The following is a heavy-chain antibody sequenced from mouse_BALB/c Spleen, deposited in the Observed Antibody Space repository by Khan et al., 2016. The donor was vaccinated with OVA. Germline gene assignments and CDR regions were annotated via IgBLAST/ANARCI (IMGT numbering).Heavy chain of an antibody. V-gene: IGHV5-6-5*01. CDR2: ISSGGRT. CDR1: GFTFSNYA. CDR3: ARDYWFVY. J-gene: IGHJ3*01. Sequence: EVQLVESGGGLVKPGGSLKVSCAASGFTFSNYAMSWVRQTPEKRLGWVASISSGGRTYYPDSVKGRFTISRDNARNILYLQMSSLRSEDTAMYYCARDYWFVYWGQGTLVTVSA.